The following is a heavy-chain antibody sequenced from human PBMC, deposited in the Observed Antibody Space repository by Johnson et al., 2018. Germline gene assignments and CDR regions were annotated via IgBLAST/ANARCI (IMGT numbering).Heavy chain of an antibody. CDR1: GFTFITYA. Sequence: QVQLVESGGGVGQPGRSLRLSCAASGFTFITYAMHWVRQAPGKGLEWVAVVSYDGSNKYYADSVKGRFTISRDNFKNTGFLQMNGLRPEDTAVDYCARDRSRSQKTKLVGITNYLDHWGQGTLVTVSS. CDR2: VSYDGSNK. V-gene: IGHV3-30-3*01. J-gene: IGHJ4*02. CDR3: ARDRSRSQKTKLVGITNYLDH. D-gene: IGHD1-26*01.